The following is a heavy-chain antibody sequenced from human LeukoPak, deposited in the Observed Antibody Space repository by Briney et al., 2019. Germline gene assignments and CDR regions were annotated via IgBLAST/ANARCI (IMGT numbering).Heavy chain of an antibody. J-gene: IGHJ6*03. CDR2: INYSGST. CDR1: GGSISSYN. D-gene: IGHD6-13*01. Sequence: PSETLSLTCTVSGGSISSYNWSWIRQPPGKGLEWIGYINYSGSTNYNPSLKSRVTISVDTSKNQFSLKLSSVTAADTAVYYCAGEGQQLGKDYYYYYMDVWGKGTTVTISS. CDR3: AGEGQQLGKDYYYYYMDV. V-gene: IGHV4-59*01.